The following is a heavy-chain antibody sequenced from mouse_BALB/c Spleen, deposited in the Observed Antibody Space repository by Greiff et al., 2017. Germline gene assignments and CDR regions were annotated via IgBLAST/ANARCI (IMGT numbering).Heavy chain of an antibody. CDR3: ARSLITTWCAY. D-gene: IGHD2-4*01. CDR1: GYSITSDYA. CDR2: ISYSGST. J-gene: IGHJ3*01. Sequence: EVKLMESGPGLVKPSQSLSLTCTVTGYSITSDYAWNWIRQFPGNKLEWMGYISYSGSTSYNPSLKSRISITRDTSKNQFFLQLNSVTTEDTATYYCARSLITTWCAYWGQGTLVTVSA. V-gene: IGHV3-2*02.